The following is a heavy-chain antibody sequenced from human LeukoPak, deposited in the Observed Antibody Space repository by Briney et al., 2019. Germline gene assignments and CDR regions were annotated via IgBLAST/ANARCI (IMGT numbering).Heavy chain of an antibody. CDR3: ARPHGDSDY. D-gene: IGHD4-17*01. Sequence: SETLSLTCAVSGGSFSGYYWSWIRQPPGKGLEWIGEINHSGNTDYNPSLKTRVTISVDTSKNQFSLKLSSVTAADTAVYYCARPHGDSDYWGQGTLVTVSS. V-gene: IGHV4-34*01. CDR2: INHSGNT. J-gene: IGHJ4*02. CDR1: GGSFSGYY.